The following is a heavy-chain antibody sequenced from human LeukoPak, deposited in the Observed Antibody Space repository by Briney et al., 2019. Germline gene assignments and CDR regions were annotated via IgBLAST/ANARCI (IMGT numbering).Heavy chain of an antibody. CDR2: IYYSGNT. J-gene: IGHJ4*02. CDR1: GGSISSSDYY. D-gene: IGHD1-26*01. V-gene: IGHV4-30-4*08. Sequence: SATLSLTCTVSGGSISSSDYYWSWIRQPPGKGLEWIGYIYYSGNTYYNPSLKSRVTISVDTSKNQFSLKLSSVTAADTAVYYCARGVDIAGGYFDYWGQGTLVTVSS. CDR3: ARGVDIAGGYFDY.